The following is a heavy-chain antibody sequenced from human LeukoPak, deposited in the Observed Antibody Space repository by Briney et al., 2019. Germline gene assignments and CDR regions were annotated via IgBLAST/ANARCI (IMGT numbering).Heavy chain of an antibody. CDR1: GFTFSSYS. J-gene: IGHJ4*02. CDR3: ATTVAAAGHFFDY. V-gene: IGHV3-48*02. D-gene: IGHD6-13*01. Sequence: GGSLRLSYAASGFTFSSYSMNWVRQAPGKGLEWVSYISTDSGTIYYADSVKGRFTISRDNAKNSLYLQMNSLRDEDTAVYYCATTVAAAGHFFDYWGQGTLATVSS. CDR2: ISTDSGTI.